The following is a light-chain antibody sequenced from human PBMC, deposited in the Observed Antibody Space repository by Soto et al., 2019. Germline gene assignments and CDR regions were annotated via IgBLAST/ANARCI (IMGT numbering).Light chain of an antibody. CDR2: DVT. V-gene: IGLV2-14*03. CDR3: SSFTSTFTLV. CDR1: SSDVGAYDY. J-gene: IGLJ1*01. Sequence: QSVLTQPASVSGSPGQSITISGTGTSSDVGAYDYVSWYQQHPGKAPKLLIYDVTTRPSGVSNRFSGSKSGNTASLTISRLETDDEAEYYCSSFTSTFTLVFGTGTKVTVL.